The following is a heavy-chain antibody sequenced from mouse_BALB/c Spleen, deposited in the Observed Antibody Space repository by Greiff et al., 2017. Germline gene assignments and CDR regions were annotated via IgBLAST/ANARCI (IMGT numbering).Heavy chain of an antibody. V-gene: IGHV1S137*01. Sequence: VQLQQSGAELVRPGVSVKISCKGSGYTFTDYAMHWVKQSHAKSLEWIGVISTYYGDASYNQKFKGKATMTVDKSSSTAYMERARLTSEDSAIYYCARSDYGSPLDYWGQGTTLTVSS. CDR1: GYTFTDYA. J-gene: IGHJ2*01. CDR3: ARSDYGSPLDY. D-gene: IGHD1-1*01. CDR2: ISTYYGDA.